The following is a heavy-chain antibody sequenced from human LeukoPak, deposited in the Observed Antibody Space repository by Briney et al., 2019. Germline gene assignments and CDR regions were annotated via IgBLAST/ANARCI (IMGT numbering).Heavy chain of an antibody. Sequence: GGSLRLSCVASEFNFFSYGMQWVRQAPGKGLVWVSRIFTDGSTTSYADSVKGRFTISRDNTKNTLYLQMNSLRAEDTAVYYCARELPREVTLDYWGQGTLVTVPP. CDR1: EFNFFSYG. V-gene: IGHV3-74*01. D-gene: IGHD2-21*02. J-gene: IGHJ4*01. CDR3: ARELPREVTLDY. CDR2: IFTDGSTT.